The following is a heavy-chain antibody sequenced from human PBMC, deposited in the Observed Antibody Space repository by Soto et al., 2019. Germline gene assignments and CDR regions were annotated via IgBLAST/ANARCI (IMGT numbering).Heavy chain of an antibody. Sequence: QVQLVQSGAEVKKPGASVKVSCKASGYTFTSYDINWVRQATGQGLEWMGWMNPNSGNTGYAQKSQGRVTMTRNTSISTAYMELSSLRSEDTSVYYCARFRLAVAGLDPWGQGTLVTVS. J-gene: IGHJ5*02. D-gene: IGHD6-19*01. CDR2: MNPNSGNT. V-gene: IGHV1-8*01. CDR1: GYTFTSYD. CDR3: ARFRLAVAGLDP.